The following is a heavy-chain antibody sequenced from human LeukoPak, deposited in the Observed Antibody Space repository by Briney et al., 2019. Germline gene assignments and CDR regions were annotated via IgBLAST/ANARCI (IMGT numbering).Heavy chain of an antibody. J-gene: IGHJ3*01. CDR3: ARGGLSYGFDV. Sequence: GGSLRLSCIASGFTISPYYMGWARQAPGKGLEWVSNIYNDAIEKYYVDSVKGRFTFYRDNAKNSLRLEMNSLGVEGTSVYYCARGGLSYGFDVWGQGTMVTVSS. V-gene: IGHV3-7*01. D-gene: IGHD3-10*01. CDR2: IYNDAIEK. CDR1: GFTISPYY.